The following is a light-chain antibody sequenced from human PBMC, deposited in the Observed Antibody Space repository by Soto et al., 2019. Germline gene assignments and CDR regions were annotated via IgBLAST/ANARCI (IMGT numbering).Light chain of an antibody. Sequence: DIQMTQSPSSVSASVGDRVTITCRASRDISNWLIWYQQKPREAPKLLIYAASTLQRGVPSRFSGSGSGTHFTLTISSPQPEAFGTYYCQQPNSFQYTFGQGPKVDIK. CDR2: AAS. V-gene: IGKV1-12*01. J-gene: IGKJ2*01. CDR3: QQPNSFQYT. CDR1: RDISNW.